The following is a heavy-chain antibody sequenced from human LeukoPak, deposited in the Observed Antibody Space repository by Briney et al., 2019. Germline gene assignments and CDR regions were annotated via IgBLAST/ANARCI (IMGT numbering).Heavy chain of an antibody. CDR2: IYYSGNT. CDR3: ARVRGPDGWFAH. Sequence: SETLSLTCTVSGGSIDRSSYYWGWIRQPPGKGLEWIGSIYYSGNTYYNSSLKSRITISVNTTKNQVALKLSSVTAADTAVYYCARVRGPDGWFAHWGQGTLVSVSS. CDR1: GGSIDRSSYY. J-gene: IGHJ5*02. V-gene: IGHV4-39*01.